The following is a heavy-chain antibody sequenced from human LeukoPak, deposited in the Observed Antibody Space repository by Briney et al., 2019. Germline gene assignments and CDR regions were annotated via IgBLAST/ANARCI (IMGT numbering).Heavy chain of an antibody. D-gene: IGHD6-13*01. V-gene: IGHV4-4*02. J-gene: IGHJ6*03. Sequence: SETLSLTCAVSGGSISSSNWWSWVRQPPGKGLEWIGEIFHTGSTNYNPSLKSRVTISVDKSKNQFSLKLTSVTAADTAVYYCARTGSTPNITDYYYYMDVWGKGTTVTVSS. CDR3: ARTGSTPNITDYYYYMDV. CDR1: GGSISSSNW. CDR2: IFHTGST.